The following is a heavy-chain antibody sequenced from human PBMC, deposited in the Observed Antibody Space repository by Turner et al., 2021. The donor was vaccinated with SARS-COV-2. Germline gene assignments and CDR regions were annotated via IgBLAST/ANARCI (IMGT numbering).Heavy chain of an antibody. Sequence: QVQLQESGPGLVKSSETLSLTCTVSGASLRSSSYYWGWIRQPPGKGLEWIGNRFYSGNTYYNESRKSRVTISMDTSANRFSLRLSSVTAADTAVYYCARLRVGATIYYYHGMDAWGQGTTVTVSS. D-gene: IGHD1-26*01. CDR3: ARLRVGATIYYYHGMDA. V-gene: IGHV4-39*02. J-gene: IGHJ6*02. CDR2: RFYSGNT. CDR1: GASLRSSSYY.